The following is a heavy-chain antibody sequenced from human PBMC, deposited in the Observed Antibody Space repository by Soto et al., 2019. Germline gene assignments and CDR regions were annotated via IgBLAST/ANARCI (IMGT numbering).Heavy chain of an antibody. CDR3: ARTEYGDYRENYCYYGMDV. Sequence: SETLSLTCAVSGYSITSTNWWGWIRQPPGRGLEWIGNIYYSGRTYCNPSLKSRVTMSVDTSNNQFSLKLSSVSALDTAVYYCARTEYGDYRENYCYYGMDVWGQGTTGTVS. J-gene: IGHJ6*02. V-gene: IGHV4-28*01. CDR1: GYSITSTNW. D-gene: IGHD4-17*01. CDR2: IYYSGRT.